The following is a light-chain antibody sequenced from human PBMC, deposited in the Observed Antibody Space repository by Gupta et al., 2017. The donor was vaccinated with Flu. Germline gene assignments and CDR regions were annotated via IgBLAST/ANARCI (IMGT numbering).Light chain of an antibody. CDR3: NSRDSSGNHYV. CDR2: GKN. V-gene: IGLV3-19*01. J-gene: IGLJ1*01. Sequence: SSELTQDPAVSVALGQTVRITCQGDRLRSYYASWYRQKPGQAPVLVIYGKNNRPSGIPDRFSGSSSGNTASLTITGAQAEDEADYYCNSRDSSGNHYVFGTGTKVTVL. CDR1: RLRSYY.